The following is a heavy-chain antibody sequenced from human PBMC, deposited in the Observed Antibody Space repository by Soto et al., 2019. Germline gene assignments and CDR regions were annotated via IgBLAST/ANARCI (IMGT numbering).Heavy chain of an antibody. CDR1: GYTFTSYG. D-gene: IGHD1-26*01. CDR3: ARDSGAPSSRYILDFDY. V-gene: IGHV1-18*01. Sequence: QVQLVQSGAEVRKPGASVKVSCKASGYTFTSYGISWVRQAPGQGLEWMGWISAYNGNTNYAQKLQGRVTMTTDTSTSTAYMELRSLRSDDTAVYYCARDSGAPSSRYILDFDYWGQGTLVTVSS. J-gene: IGHJ4*02. CDR2: ISAYNGNT.